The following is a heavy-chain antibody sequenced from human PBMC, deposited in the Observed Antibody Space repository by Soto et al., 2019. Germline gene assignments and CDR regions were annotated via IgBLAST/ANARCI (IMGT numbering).Heavy chain of an antibody. D-gene: IGHD2-2*01. Sequence: GGSLRLSCAASGFTFSNYWMNWVRQAPGKGLEWVANIKQDGSETYHVDSVKGRFTISRDNAKNSLYLQMNSLRAEDTALYYCASYCSSTSCHQRGCSWGQGTQVTVSS. CDR1: GFTFSNYW. V-gene: IGHV3-7*01. CDR2: IKQDGSET. J-gene: IGHJ5*02. CDR3: ASYCSSTSCHQRGCS.